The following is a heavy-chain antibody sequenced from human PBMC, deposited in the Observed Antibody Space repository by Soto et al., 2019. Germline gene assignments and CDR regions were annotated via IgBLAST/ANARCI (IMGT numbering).Heavy chain of an antibody. CDR3: ARLFCSTDTCDSWFDP. CDR1: GYTFTTFW. Sequence: GESLKISCTGFGYTFTTFWISWVRQMPGKGLEWMGRIDPRDSQTNYSPSFRGHVTISVDKSISTAYPQWDSLKASDTAMYYCARLFCSTDTCDSWFDPWGQGALVTVSS. CDR2: IDPRDSQT. J-gene: IGHJ5*02. V-gene: IGHV5-10-1*01. D-gene: IGHD1-26*01.